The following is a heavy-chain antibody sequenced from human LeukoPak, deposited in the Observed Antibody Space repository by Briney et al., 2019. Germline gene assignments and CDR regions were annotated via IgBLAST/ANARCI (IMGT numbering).Heavy chain of an antibody. CDR1: GFSFSSYE. Sequence: PGGSLRLSCAASGFSFSSYEMNWVRQAPGKGLEWISYISASGTLTHYADSVKGRFTISRDNAKNSLYLQMNSLRAEDTAVYYCAKLAKYFFGSETFYFFEHWGQGTPVTASS. V-gene: IGHV3-48*03. J-gene: IGHJ4*02. D-gene: IGHD3-10*01. CDR3: AKLAKYFFGSETFYFFEH. CDR2: ISASGTLT.